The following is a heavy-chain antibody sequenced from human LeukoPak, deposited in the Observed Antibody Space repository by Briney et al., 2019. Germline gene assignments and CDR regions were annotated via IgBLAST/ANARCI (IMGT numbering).Heavy chain of an antibody. V-gene: IGHV3-11*01. CDR3: ARADNYDFWSGYPFN. CDR2: ISSSGSTI. J-gene: IGHJ4*02. D-gene: IGHD3-3*01. CDR1: GFTFSDYY. Sequence: GGSLRLSCAASGFTFSDYYMSWIRQAPGKGLEWVSYISSSGSTIYYADSVKGRFTISRDNAKNSLYLQMNSLRAEDTAVYYCARADNYDFWSGYPFNWGQGTLVTVSS.